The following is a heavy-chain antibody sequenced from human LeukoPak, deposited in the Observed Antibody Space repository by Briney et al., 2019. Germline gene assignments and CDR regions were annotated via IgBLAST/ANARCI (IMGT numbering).Heavy chain of an antibody. J-gene: IGHJ4*02. V-gene: IGHV3-23*01. CDR1: GFTFSSYA. CDR2: ISGSGGST. CDR3: ARDTIGYSGSYGLFVY. Sequence: PGGSLRLSCAASGFTFSSYAMSWVRQAPGKGLEWVSAISGSGGSTYYADSVKGRFTISRDNSKNTLYLQMNSLRAEDTAVYYCARDTIGYSGSYGLFVYWGQGTLVTVSS. D-gene: IGHD1-26*01.